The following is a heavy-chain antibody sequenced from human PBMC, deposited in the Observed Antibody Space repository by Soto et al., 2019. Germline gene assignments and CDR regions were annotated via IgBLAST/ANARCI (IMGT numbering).Heavy chain of an antibody. CDR3: ARSSRRGPHDY. Sequence: SETLSLTCTVSGGSISSYYWSWIRQPPGKGLEWIGYIYYSGSTNYNPSLKSRVTISVDTSKNQFSLKLSSVTAADTAVYYCARSSRRGPHDYWGQGTLVTVSS. V-gene: IGHV4-59*01. CDR2: IYYSGST. CDR1: GGSISSYY. D-gene: IGHD3-10*01. J-gene: IGHJ4*02.